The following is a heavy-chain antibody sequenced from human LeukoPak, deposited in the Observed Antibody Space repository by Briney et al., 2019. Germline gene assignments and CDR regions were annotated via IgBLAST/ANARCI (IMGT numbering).Heavy chain of an antibody. Sequence: GGSLRLSCAASGFTFSSHEMHWVRQAPGKGLEWVAVISYDGSTKFYADSVKGRFTISRDNAKSSLYLQMDSVRAEDTAVYYCARSRGAGPGAHFDYWGQGTLVTVSS. D-gene: IGHD6-19*01. V-gene: IGHV3-30-3*01. J-gene: IGHJ4*02. CDR3: ARSRGAGPGAHFDY. CDR1: GFTFSSHE. CDR2: ISYDGSTK.